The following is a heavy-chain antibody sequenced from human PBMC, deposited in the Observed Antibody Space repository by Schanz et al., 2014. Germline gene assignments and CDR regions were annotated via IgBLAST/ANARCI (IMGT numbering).Heavy chain of an antibody. J-gene: IGHJ4*02. D-gene: IGHD6-19*01. Sequence: EVQLLESGGGLVRPGGSLRLSCAASGFTFSNYAMSWVRQAPGKGLEWVSGFIVDSGNTYYAGSVKGRFSISRDYSKNALYLQMSSLRAENTAIYDGAKRSSSGRLAGYFDYWGQGALVTVSS. CDR1: GFTFSNYA. V-gene: IGHV3-23*01. CDR2: FIVDSGNT. CDR3: AKRSSSGRLAGYFDY.